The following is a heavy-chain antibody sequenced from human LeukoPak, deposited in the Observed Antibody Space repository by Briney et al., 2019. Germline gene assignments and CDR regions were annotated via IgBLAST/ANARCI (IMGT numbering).Heavy chain of an antibody. CDR2: ISYDGSNK. J-gene: IGHJ4*02. CDR3: AKDGASYDFWSGYPLDY. Sequence: GGSLRLSCAASGFTFSSYGMHWVRQAPGKGLEWVAVISYDGSNKYYADSVKGRFTISRDNSKNTLYLQMNSLRAEDTAVYYCAKDGASYDFWSGYPLDYWGQGTLVTVSS. CDR1: GFTFSSYG. D-gene: IGHD3-3*01. V-gene: IGHV3-30*18.